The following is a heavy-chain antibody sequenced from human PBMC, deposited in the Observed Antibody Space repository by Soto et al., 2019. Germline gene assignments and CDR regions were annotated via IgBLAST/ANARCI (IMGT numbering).Heavy chain of an antibody. CDR2: IYYSGST. D-gene: IGHD1-7*01. CDR3: AREALVLRPRVDAFDI. V-gene: IGHV4-31*03. J-gene: IGHJ3*02. CDR1: GGSISSGGYY. Sequence: LSLTCTVSGGSISSGGYYWSWIRQHPGKGLEWIGYIYYSGSTYYNPSLKSRVTISVDTSKNQFSLKLSSVTAADTAVYYCAREALVLRPRVDAFDIWGQGTMVTVSS.